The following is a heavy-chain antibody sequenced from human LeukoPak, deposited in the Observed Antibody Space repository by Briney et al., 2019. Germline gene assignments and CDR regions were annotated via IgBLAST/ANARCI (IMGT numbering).Heavy chain of an antibody. V-gene: IGHV3-23*01. D-gene: IGHD5-24*01. Sequence: GSLILSFAASGFTFSSYGMSWVRRAPGKGLEWVSAIICSGGSTYYADSVKGRFTISRDNSKNTLYLQMNSLRAEDTAVYYCARVPFGSDGYNQPYYYYYYMDVWGKGTTVTISS. CDR1: GFTFSSYG. J-gene: IGHJ6*03. CDR2: IICSGGST. CDR3: ARVPFGSDGYNQPYYYYYYMDV.